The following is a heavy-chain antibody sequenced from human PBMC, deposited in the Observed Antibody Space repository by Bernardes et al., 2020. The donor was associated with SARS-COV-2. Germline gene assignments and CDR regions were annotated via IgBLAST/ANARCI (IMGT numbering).Heavy chain of an antibody. Sequence: ASVKVSCKASGYTFTGYYMHWVRQAPGQGLEWMGWINPNSGGTNYAQKFQGWVTMTRDTSISTAYMELSRLRSDDTAVYYWARAGRGEREWRDYYYYYGMDVWGQGTTVTVSS. CDR1: GYTFTGYY. J-gene: IGHJ6*02. V-gene: IGHV1-2*04. CDR2: INPNSGGT. D-gene: IGHD3-16*01. CDR3: ARAGRGEREWRDYYYYYGMDV.